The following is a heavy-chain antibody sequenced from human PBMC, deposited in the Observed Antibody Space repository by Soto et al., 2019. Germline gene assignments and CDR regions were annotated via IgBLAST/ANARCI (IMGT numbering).Heavy chain of an antibody. J-gene: IGHJ6*02. CDR2: IIPIFGTA. V-gene: IGHV1-69*13. D-gene: IGHD2-15*01. CDR1: GGTFSSYA. Sequence: SVKVSCKASGGTFSSYAISWVRQAPGQGLEWMGGIIPIFGTANYAQKFQGRVTITADESTSTAYMELSSLRSEDTAVYYCARDGFVVVVAATDYYYYGMDVWGQGTTVTVSS. CDR3: ARDGFVVVVAATDYYYYGMDV.